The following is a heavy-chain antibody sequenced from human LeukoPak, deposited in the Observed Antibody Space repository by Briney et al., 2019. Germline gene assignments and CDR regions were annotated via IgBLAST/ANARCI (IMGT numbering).Heavy chain of an antibody. J-gene: IGHJ4*02. Sequence: ASVKVSCKASGYTFTNYGISWVRQAAGQGLEWMGWLSAYKGQSKYAQKVQGRVTMTRDTSTSTAYMELRSLTSDDTAVYYCARDVSLSSYDYVWGSYRQYYFDYWGQGTLVTVSS. CDR3: ARDVSLSSYDYVWGSYRQYYFDY. D-gene: IGHD3-16*02. CDR1: GYTFTNYG. CDR2: LSAYKGQS. V-gene: IGHV1-18*01.